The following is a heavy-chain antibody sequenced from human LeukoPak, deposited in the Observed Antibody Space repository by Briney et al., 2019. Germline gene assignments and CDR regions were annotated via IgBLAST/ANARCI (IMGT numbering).Heavy chain of an antibody. V-gene: IGHV4-38-2*02. Sequence: SETLSLTCIVSGFSISSGYYWGWMRQPPGKGLEWIGNIYRSGSTYYNPSLKSRVTISVDTSKNQFSLRLTSVTAADTAVYYCARANYGGFDYWGQGTLVLVSS. CDR3: ARANYGGFDY. CDR1: GFSISSGYY. J-gene: IGHJ4*02. D-gene: IGHD5-24*01. CDR2: IYRSGST.